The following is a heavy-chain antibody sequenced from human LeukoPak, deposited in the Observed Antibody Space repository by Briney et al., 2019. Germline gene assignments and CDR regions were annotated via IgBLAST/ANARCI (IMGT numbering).Heavy chain of an antibody. Sequence: GESLKISCKGSGYRFTSYWIGWVRQMPGKGLEWMGIIYPGDSDTRYSPSFQGQVTISADKSISAAYLQWSSLKASDTAIYYCARHTNDYGGYGDYWGQGTLVTVSS. D-gene: IGHD4-23*01. V-gene: IGHV5-51*01. CDR2: IYPGDSDT. J-gene: IGHJ4*02. CDR3: ARHTNDYGGYGDY. CDR1: GYRFTSYW.